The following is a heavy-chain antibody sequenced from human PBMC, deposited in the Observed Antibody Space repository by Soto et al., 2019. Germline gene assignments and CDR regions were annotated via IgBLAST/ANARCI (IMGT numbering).Heavy chain of an antibody. J-gene: IGHJ4*02. D-gene: IGHD6-19*01. CDR2: LDPEDGET. V-gene: IGHV1-24*01. CDR1: GYTLTELS. Sequence: ASVKVSCTVTGYTLTELSMHWVRQAPGKGLEWMGGLDPEDGETLYAQKFQGRVTLTEDTSTDTVYMELSSLRSEDTAVYYCATELRGLAADSFDYWGQGTRVTVSS. CDR3: ATELRGLAADSFDY.